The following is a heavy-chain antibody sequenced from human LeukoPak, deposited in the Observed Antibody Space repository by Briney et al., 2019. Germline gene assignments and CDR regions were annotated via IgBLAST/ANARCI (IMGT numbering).Heavy chain of an antibody. D-gene: IGHD3-22*01. CDR2: ISYDGSNK. CDR3: ARDFGTNYHESSGYADY. J-gene: IGHJ4*02. CDR1: GFTFSNYA. Sequence: PGRSLRLSCTASGFTFSNYAMHWVRQSPGKGLEWVAVISYDGSNKYQAGSVKGRFTISRDNSKNMLYLQMNSLRAEDTAVYYCARDFGTNYHESSGYADYWGQGTLVTVSS. V-gene: IGHV3-30*04.